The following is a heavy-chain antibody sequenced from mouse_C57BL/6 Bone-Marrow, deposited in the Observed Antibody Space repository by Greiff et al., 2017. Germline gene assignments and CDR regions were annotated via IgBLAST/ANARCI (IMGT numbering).Heavy chain of an antibody. CDR3: TSQDGSSYVNAIDY. CDR2: IDPETGGT. V-gene: IGHV1-15*01. CDR1: GYTFTDYE. D-gene: IGHD1-1*01. Sequence: QVQLQQPGAELVRPGASVTLSCKASGYTFTDYEMHWVKQTPVHGLEWIGAIDPETGGTAYNQKFKGKAILTAAKSSSTAYMEIRSLTSEDSAVYYCTSQDGSSYVNAIDYWGQGTTVTVSS. J-gene: IGHJ4*01.